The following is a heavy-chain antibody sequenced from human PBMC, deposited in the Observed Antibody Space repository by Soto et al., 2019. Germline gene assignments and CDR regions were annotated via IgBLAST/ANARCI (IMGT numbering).Heavy chain of an antibody. D-gene: IGHD1-26*01. J-gene: IGHJ4*02. CDR1: GFTFKTYT. V-gene: IGHV3-23*01. Sequence: GSLRLSCAASGFTFKTYTMNWVRQAPGKGLEWVSAIIGSGTDTYYADSVKGRFTISRDTSNGIAYLQMNSLNIEDSAVYYCSGAESPDTAYFSLYWGQGTPVTVSS. CDR2: IIGSGTDT. CDR3: SGAESPDTAYFSLY.